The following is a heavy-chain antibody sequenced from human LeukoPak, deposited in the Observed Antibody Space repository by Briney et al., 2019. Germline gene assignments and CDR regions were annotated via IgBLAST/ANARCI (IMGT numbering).Heavy chain of an antibody. CDR1: GFTFITYA. Sequence: GGSLRLSCAASGFTFITYAMTWVRQAPGKGLEWVSVISGSGGSTYYAGSVKGRFAISRDNPKYTLYLQMNSLRAEDTAVYYCAKGRGQIDSSGYYYLGAFDLWGQGTMVTVSS. CDR3: AKGRGQIDSSGYYYLGAFDL. CDR2: ISGSGGST. V-gene: IGHV3-23*01. J-gene: IGHJ3*01. D-gene: IGHD3-22*01.